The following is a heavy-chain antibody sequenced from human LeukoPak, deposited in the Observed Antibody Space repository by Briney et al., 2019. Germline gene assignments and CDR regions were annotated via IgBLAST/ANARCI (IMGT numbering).Heavy chain of an antibody. J-gene: IGHJ4*02. CDR1: GFTFSSYW. CDR3: ARVGIAVAEYDY. CDR2: INSDGSST. D-gene: IGHD6-19*01. Sequence: QPGGSLRLSCAASGFTFSSYWMHWVRQAPGKGLVWVSRINSDGSSTSYADSVKGRFTISRDNAKNTLYLQMNSLRAEDTAVYYCARVGIAVAEYDYWGQGTLVTVSS. V-gene: IGHV3-74*01.